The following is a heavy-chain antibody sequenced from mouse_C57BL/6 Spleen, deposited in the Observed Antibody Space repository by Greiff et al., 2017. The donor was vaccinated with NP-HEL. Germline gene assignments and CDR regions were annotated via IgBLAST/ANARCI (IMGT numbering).Heavy chain of an antibody. V-gene: IGHV1-72*01. CDR1: GYTFTSYW. D-gene: IGHD2-1*01. Sequence: QVQLQQPGAELVKPGASVKLSCKASGYTFTSYWMHWVKQRPGRGLEWIGRIDPNSGGTNSNEKFKSKATLTVDKPSSTDYMQLSSMTSEDSAVYYGARGIYFDPWFAYWGQGTLVTVSA. J-gene: IGHJ3*01. CDR3: ARGIYFDPWFAY. CDR2: IDPNSGGT.